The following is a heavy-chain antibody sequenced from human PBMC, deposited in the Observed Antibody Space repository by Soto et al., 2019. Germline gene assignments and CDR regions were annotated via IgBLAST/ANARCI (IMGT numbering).Heavy chain of an antibody. CDR3: VRGAVPGWFDP. CDR1: GGSISSGGYY. J-gene: IGHJ5*02. V-gene: IGHV4-31*03. Sequence: QVQLQESGPGLVKPSQTLSLTCTVSGGSISSGGYYWSWIRQHPGKGLEWIGYIYHSGSTYYNPSLKSRVTISVDTSKKQFSLKLSSVTAADTAVYYCVRGAVPGWFDPWGQGTLVTVSS. CDR2: IYHSGST.